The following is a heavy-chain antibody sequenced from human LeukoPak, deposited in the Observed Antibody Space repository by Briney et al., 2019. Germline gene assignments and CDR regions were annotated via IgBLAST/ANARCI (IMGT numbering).Heavy chain of an antibody. D-gene: IGHD3-16*01. V-gene: IGHV3-7*01. CDR2: IKEDGSER. Sequence: GGSLRLSCAASGFTFSGYWMRWVRQAPGKGLEWVANIKEDGSERYYVDSVKGRFTIPRDNAKNSLYVQMNSLRAEATAVYYCARFYIDSSALYPGWFDPWGQGTLVTVSS. J-gene: IGHJ5*02. CDR1: GFTFSGYW. CDR3: ARFYIDSSALYPGWFDP.